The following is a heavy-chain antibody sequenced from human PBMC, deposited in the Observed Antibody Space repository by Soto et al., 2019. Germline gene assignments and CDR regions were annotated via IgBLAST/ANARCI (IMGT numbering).Heavy chain of an antibody. D-gene: IGHD6-19*01. J-gene: IGHJ6*03. V-gene: IGHV1-18*01. CDR2: ISAYNGNT. Sequence: QDQLVQSGVEVKKPGASVKVSCKASGYSFTNYGITWVRQAPGQGFEWMGWISAYNGNTKYAQKRQGRVTMTTDAPTSTAYLELRSLTSDDTAVYYCARDRGVAPPVAGNTHYYYYMDVWGKGTTVTVSS. CDR3: ARDRGVAPPVAGNTHYYYYMDV. CDR1: GYSFTNYG.